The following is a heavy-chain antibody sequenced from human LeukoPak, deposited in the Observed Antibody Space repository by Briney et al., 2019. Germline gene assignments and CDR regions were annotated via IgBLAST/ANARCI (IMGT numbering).Heavy chain of an antibody. J-gene: IGHJ5*02. V-gene: IGHV4-59*01. CDR2: IYYSGTT. Sequence: TSETLSLTCTVSGGSISSYYWSWIRQPPGKGLEWIGHIYYSGTTNYNPSLKSRDTISVDTSRKQFSLKLSSVTAADTAVYYCARDYSSGWNWFDPWGQGTLVTVSS. CDR3: ARDYSSGWNWFDP. D-gene: IGHD6-19*01. CDR1: GGSISSYY.